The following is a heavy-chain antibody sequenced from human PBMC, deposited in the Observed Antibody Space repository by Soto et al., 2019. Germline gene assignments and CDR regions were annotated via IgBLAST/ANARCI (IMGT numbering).Heavy chain of an antibody. Sequence: QVQLVESGGGVVQPGRSLRLSCAASGFTFRNFGMHWVRQAPGKGLEWVAVIWYDGSDQYYADSVKGRFTIARDNSKNMLYLQMNSLRAEDTAVYYCARGVELDYYYMDAW. CDR2: IWYDGSDQ. CDR3: ARGVELDYYYMDA. D-gene: IGHD6-6*01. J-gene: IGHJ6*03. V-gene: IGHV3-33*01. CDR1: GFTFRNFG.